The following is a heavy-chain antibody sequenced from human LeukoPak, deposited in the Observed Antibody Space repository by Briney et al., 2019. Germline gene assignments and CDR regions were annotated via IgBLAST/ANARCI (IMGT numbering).Heavy chain of an antibody. J-gene: IGHJ4*02. CDR3: ASAYSSSWYYFDY. V-gene: IGHV5-51*06. D-gene: IGHD6-13*01. Sequence: GESLKISCKASGYIFTTHWLGWVRQMPGKGLEWMGMIFPDDSDTRYNPSFQGQVTMSADKSISTASLQWSSLKASDTAIYYCASAYSSSWYYFDYWGQGTLVTVSS. CDR1: GYIFTTHW. CDR2: IFPDDSDT.